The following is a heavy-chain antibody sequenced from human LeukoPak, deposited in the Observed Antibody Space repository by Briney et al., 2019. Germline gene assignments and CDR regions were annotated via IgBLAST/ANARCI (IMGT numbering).Heavy chain of an antibody. CDR2: ISYDGDKK. V-gene: IGHV3-30-3*01. D-gene: IGHD6-13*01. Sequence: GGSLRLSCTASGFTFSNYAMHWVRQAPGKGLQWVAIISYDGDKKEYTDSVKGRLTISRDNSKNTLSLQMNSLRAEDTALYYCARGALAAGERLKNNWFDPWGQGTLVTVSS. CDR3: ARGALAAGERLKNNWFDP. CDR1: GFTFSNYA. J-gene: IGHJ5*02.